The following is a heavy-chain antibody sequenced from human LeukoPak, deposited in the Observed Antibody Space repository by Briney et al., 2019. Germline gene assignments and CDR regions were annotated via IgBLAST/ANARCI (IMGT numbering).Heavy chain of an antibody. V-gene: IGHV4-4*07. J-gene: IGHJ4*02. CDR3: ASEVVPAGEFDY. CDR1: GGSISSYY. Sequence: SETLSLTCTVSGGSISSYYWSWIGQPAGKGLEWIGRIYTSGSTNYNPSLKSRVTMSVDTSKNQFSLKLSSVTAADTAVYYCASEVVPAGEFDYWGQGTLVTVSS. D-gene: IGHD2-2*01. CDR2: IYTSGST.